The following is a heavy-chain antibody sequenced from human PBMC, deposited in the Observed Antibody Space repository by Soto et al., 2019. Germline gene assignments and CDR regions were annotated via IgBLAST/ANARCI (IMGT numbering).Heavy chain of an antibody. CDR2: IIPIFGTA. J-gene: IGHJ3*02. Sequence: QVQLVQSGAEVKKPGSSVKVSCKASGGTFSSYAISWVRQAPGQGLEWMGGIIPIFGTANYAQKFQGRVTITADEYTSTAYMELSSLRSEETAVYYCARDGPGRGSGSRIPFDIWGQGTMVTVSS. CDR1: GGTFSSYA. CDR3: ARDGPGRGSGSRIPFDI. D-gene: IGHD3-10*01. V-gene: IGHV1-69*01.